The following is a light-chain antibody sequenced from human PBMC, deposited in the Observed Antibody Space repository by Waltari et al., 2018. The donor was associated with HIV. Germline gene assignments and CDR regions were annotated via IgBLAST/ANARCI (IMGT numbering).Light chain of an antibody. Sequence: PVLTQPLSASETPGHSLHIPCSVAHTNIRRNFVFWYQQVPEMAPKLSVYRNDQRPSGVSDRFSGSRSGTSASLVISGLRAEDEAHYYCASWDDGLRGHVFGSGTTVFV. V-gene: IGLV1-47*01. CDR2: RND. CDR1: HTNIRRNF. CDR3: ASWDDGLRGHV. J-gene: IGLJ1*01.